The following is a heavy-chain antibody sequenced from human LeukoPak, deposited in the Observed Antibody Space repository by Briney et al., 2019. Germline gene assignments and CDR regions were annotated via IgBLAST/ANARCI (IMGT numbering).Heavy chain of an antibody. V-gene: IGHV3-48*03. CDR1: GFTFSTYR. J-gene: IGHJ2*01. CDR2: ISNSDNTR. D-gene: IGHD3-9*01. Sequence: GGSLRLSCAASGFTFSTYRMNWVRQAPGKGLEWVSYISNSDNTRYYTDSVKGRFTISRDNAKNSLYLQMNNLRAEDTGVYYCARATGYLSYFDLWGRGTLVTVSS. CDR3: ARATGYLSYFDL.